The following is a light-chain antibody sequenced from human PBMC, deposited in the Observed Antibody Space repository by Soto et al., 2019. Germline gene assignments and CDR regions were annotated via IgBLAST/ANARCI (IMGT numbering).Light chain of an antibody. V-gene: IGKV1-39*01. CDR3: EQTYTTPAVT. CDR1: QSVSRF. Sequence: DIQMTQSPSSLSASVGDRVTITCRAGQSVSRFLNWYQQKPGDAPRLLIYAASTLQRGVPSRFSGAGSWTDFTLTISSLQPEDVATYYCEQTYTTPAVTFGGGTKVEIK. CDR2: AAS. J-gene: IGKJ4*01.